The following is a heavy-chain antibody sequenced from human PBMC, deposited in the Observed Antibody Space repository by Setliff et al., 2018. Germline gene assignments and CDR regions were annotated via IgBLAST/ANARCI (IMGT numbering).Heavy chain of an antibody. Sequence: NPGGSLRLSCTASGFSFINAWMTWVRQAPGKGLEWVGRIKTKTDGGTTDYAVPVRGRFTISRDDSKNTLYLQMDSLQIEDTGVYYCNTELRWELPGDIQHWGPGILVTVSS. CDR3: NTELRWELPGDIQH. CDR2: IKTKTDGGTT. D-gene: IGHD1-26*01. V-gene: IGHV3-15*01. J-gene: IGHJ1*01. CDR1: GFSFINAW.